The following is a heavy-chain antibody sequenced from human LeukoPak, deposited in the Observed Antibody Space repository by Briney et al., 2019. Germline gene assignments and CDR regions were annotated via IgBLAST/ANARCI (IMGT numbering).Heavy chain of an antibody. Sequence: SVKVSCKASGGTFSSYAISWVRQAPGQGLEWMRGIIPIFGTANYAQKFQGRVTITADESTSTAYMELSILRSKDAAAYYCARDPLTYCSSTSCHPAWGPGTLVTVSS. V-gene: IGHV1-69*13. CDR2: IIPIFGTA. J-gene: IGHJ5*01. CDR1: GGTFSSYA. CDR3: ARDPLTYCSSTSCHPA. D-gene: IGHD2-2*01.